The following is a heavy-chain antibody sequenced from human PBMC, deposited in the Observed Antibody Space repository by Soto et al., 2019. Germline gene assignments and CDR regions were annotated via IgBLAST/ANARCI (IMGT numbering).Heavy chain of an antibody. CDR3: ATSKWLLMGDDYGMDV. V-gene: IGHV1-24*01. CDR2: FDPEDGET. D-gene: IGHD3-22*01. J-gene: IGHJ6*02. Sequence: ASVKVSCKVSGYTLTELSMHWVRQAPGKGLEWMGGFDPEDGETIYAQKFQGRVTMTEDTSTDTAYMELSSLRSEDTAVYYCATSKWLLMGDDYGMDVWGQGTTVTVSS. CDR1: GYTLTELS.